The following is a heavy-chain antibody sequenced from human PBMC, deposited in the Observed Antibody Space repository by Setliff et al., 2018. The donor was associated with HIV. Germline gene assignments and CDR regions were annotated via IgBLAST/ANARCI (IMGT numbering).Heavy chain of an antibody. J-gene: IGHJ6*03. Sequence: ASVKVSCKASGGTFSSYAISWVRQAPGQGLEWMGGIIPIFGTANYAQKFQGRVTITTDESTSTAYMELSSLRSEDTAVYYCARGVVVSYYYYYYMDVWGKGTTVTVSS. V-gene: IGHV1-69*05. CDR2: IIPIFGTA. D-gene: IGHD3-22*01. CDR1: GGTFSSYA. CDR3: ARGVVVSYYYYYYMDV.